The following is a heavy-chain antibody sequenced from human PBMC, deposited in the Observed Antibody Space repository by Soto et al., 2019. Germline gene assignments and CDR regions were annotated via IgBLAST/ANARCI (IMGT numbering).Heavy chain of an antibody. CDR1: GYTLTELS. V-gene: IGHV1-24*01. CDR3: ATSTRGHNGYDSHAFDT. J-gene: IGHJ3*02. D-gene: IGHD5-12*01. CDR2: FDPEDGET. Sequence: GASVKVSCKVSGYTLTELSMHWVRQAPGKGLEWMGGFDPEDGETIYAQKFQGRVTMTEDTSTDTAYMELSSLRSEDTAVYYCATSTRGHNGYDSHAFDTWGQGTMVTVSS.